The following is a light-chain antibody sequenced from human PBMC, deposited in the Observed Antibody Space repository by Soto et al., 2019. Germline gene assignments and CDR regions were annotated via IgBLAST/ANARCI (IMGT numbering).Light chain of an antibody. Sequence: VLTQPPSASGTPGQRVTISCSGSSSNIGSNTVNWYQQLPGTAPKLLIYSNNQRPSGVPDRFSGSQSGTSASLAISGLQSEDEADHYCAAWDDSLNGPYVFGTGTKVTVL. J-gene: IGLJ1*01. CDR3: AAWDDSLNGPYV. CDR2: SNN. V-gene: IGLV1-44*01. CDR1: SSNIGSNT.